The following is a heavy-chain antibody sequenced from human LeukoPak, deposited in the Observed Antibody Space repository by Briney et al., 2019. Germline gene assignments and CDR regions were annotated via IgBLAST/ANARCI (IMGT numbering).Heavy chain of an antibody. D-gene: IGHD6-6*01. CDR1: GYSFTTYW. Sequence: GESLKISCKASGYSFTTYWIGWVRQMPGKGLEWMGIIYPADSTAHYSPSFQGQVTISADKSISTAYLQWSSLKASDTAMYYCARLGSSIAARPSWFDPWGQGTLVTVSS. CDR2: IYPADSTA. V-gene: IGHV5-51*01. CDR3: ARLGSSIAARPSWFDP. J-gene: IGHJ5*02.